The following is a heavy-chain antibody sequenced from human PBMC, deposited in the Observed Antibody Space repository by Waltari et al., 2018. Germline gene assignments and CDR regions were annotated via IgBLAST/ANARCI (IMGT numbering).Heavy chain of an antibody. D-gene: IGHD5-18*01. Sequence: EVQLEQSGAEVKKPGESLKISCNGSGYSFAMSWLGWVRQMPGKGLEWMGVIYPGDSNTKYSLSFQGQVTISADTSISTAYLQWSSLKASDTAIYFCARQNIHSYGYGYFDFWGQGTLVTVSS. V-gene: IGHV5-51*01. J-gene: IGHJ4*02. CDR2: IYPGDSNT. CDR1: GYSFAMSW. CDR3: ARQNIHSYGYGYFDF.